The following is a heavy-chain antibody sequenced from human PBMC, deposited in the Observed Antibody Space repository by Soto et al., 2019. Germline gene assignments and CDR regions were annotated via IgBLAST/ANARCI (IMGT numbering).Heavy chain of an antibody. D-gene: IGHD2-2*01. CDR2: INAGNGNT. CDR1: GYTFTSYA. Sequence: GASVKVSCKASGYTFTSYAMHWVRQAPGQRLEWMGWINAGNGNTKYSQKFQGRVTITRDTSASTAYMELSSLRSEDTAVYYCARARFKIVVVPAAMDVWGKGTTVTV. CDR3: ARARFKIVVVPAAMDV. J-gene: IGHJ6*03. V-gene: IGHV1-3*01.